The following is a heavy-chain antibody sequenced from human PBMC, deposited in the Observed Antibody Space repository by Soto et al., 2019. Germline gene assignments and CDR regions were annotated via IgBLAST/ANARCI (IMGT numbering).Heavy chain of an antibody. D-gene: IGHD3-3*01. J-gene: IGHJ5*02. CDR3: ARGRNGGRFPSFTRNWFDP. CDR2: IYYSGST. Sequence: SETLSLTCTVSGGSIISYYWSWIRQPPGKGLEWIGYIYYSGSTNYNPSLKSRVTISVDTSKNQFSLKLSSVTAADTAVYYCARGRNGGRFPSFTRNWFDPWGQGTLVTVSS. CDR1: GGSIISYY. V-gene: IGHV4-59*12.